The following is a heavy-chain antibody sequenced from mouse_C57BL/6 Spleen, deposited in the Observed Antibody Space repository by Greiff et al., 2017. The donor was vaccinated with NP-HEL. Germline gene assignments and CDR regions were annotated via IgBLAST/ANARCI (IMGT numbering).Heavy chain of an antibody. CDR1: GFTFSSYA. V-gene: IGHV5-9-1*02. D-gene: IGHD3-1*01. Sequence: EVQLVESGEGLVKPGGSLKLSCAASGFTFSSYAMSWVRQTPEKRLEWVAYISSGGDYIYYADTVKGRFTISRDNARNTLYLQMSSLKSEDTAMYYCTRPSGSERAMDYWGQGTSVTLSS. J-gene: IGHJ4*01. CDR2: ISSGGDYI. CDR3: TRPSGSERAMDY.